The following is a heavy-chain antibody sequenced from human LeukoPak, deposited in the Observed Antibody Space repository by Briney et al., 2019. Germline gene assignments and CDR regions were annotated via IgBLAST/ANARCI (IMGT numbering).Heavy chain of an antibody. V-gene: IGHV3-15*01. CDR2: IRNDRIT. CDR3: TWMATIFTADY. Sequence: PGGSLRLSCVLSGLTFSDAWMSWVRQAPGKGLEWVGRIRNDRITDYAAPVQGRFSISRDNSKNTFYLQMNSLRTEDTGMYFCTWMATIFTADYWGQGTLVTASS. J-gene: IGHJ4*02. CDR1: GLTFSDAW. D-gene: IGHD5-12*01.